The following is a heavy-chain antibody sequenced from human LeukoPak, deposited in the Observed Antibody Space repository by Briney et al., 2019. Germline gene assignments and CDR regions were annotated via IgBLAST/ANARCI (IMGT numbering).Heavy chain of an antibody. CDR1: GGSISSSSYY. V-gene: IGHV4-39*07. CDR2: IYYSGST. J-gene: IGHJ6*03. D-gene: IGHD3-3*01. Sequence: SETLSLTCTVSGGSISSSSYYWGWIRQPPGKGLEWIGSIYYSGSTYYNPSLKSRVTISVDTSKNQFSLKLSSVTAADTAVYYCARGSEKDYDFWSGYSVYYYMDVWGKGTTVTVSS. CDR3: ARGSEKDYDFWSGYSVYYYMDV.